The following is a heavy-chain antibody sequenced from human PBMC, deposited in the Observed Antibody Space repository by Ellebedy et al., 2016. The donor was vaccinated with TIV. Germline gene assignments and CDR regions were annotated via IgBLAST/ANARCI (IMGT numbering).Heavy chain of an antibody. CDR3: ARDRKYRSGWYADY. V-gene: IGHV3-30*04. CDR1: GFTFNNYA. CDR2: ISYDGSNK. Sequence: PGGSLRLSCAASGFTFNNYAMHWVRQAPDKGLEWVAVISYDGSNKYFADSVKGRFTVSRDNSKNTMYLHVNSLRAEDTAVYYCARDRKYRSGWYADYWGQGTLVTVSS. D-gene: IGHD6-19*01. J-gene: IGHJ4*02.